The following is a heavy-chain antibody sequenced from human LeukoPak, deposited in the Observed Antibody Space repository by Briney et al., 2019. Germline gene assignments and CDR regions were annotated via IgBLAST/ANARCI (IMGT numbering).Heavy chain of an antibody. CDR3: ARGAGWSGSGTYYFDY. V-gene: IGHV3-33*01. CDR1: GFTFSSSG. J-gene: IGHJ4*02. Sequence: GGSLRLSCVASGFTFSSSGMHWVRQAPGKGLEWVAVIWYDGSNKFYADSVKGRFTISRDNSKNTLYVQMNSLRAEDTALYYCARGAGWSGSGTYYFDYWGQGTLVTVSS. CDR2: IWYDGSNK. D-gene: IGHD3-10*01.